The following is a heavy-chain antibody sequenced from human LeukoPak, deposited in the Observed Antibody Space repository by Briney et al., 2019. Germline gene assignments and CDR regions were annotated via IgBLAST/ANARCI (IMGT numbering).Heavy chain of an antibody. J-gene: IGHJ4*02. V-gene: IGHV4-30-2*01. D-gene: IGHD6-13*01. Sequence: SETLSLTCAVSGGSISSGGYSWSWIRQPPGKGLEWIGYIYHSGSTYYNPSLKSRVTISVDRSKNQFSLKLSSVSAADTAVYYCARGDSSSWYYFDYWGQGTLVTVSS. CDR3: ARGDSSSWYYFDY. CDR2: IYHSGST. CDR1: GGSISSGGYS.